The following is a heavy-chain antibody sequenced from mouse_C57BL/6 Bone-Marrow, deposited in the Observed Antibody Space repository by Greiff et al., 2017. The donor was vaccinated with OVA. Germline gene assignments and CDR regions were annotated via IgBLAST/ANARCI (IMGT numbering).Heavy chain of an antibody. D-gene: IGHD2-4*01. CDR2: IDPETGGT. CDR3: AYDYDEGTWFAY. Sequence: HLHPSFSYLFIPFSSVTLSCNSSGYTFTYYEMHWVKQTPVHGLEWIGAIDPETGGTAYNQKFKGKAILTADKSSSTAYMELRSLTSEDSAVYYCAYDYDEGTWFAYWGQGTLVTVSA. V-gene: IGHV1-15*01. J-gene: IGHJ3*01. CDR1: GYTFTYYE.